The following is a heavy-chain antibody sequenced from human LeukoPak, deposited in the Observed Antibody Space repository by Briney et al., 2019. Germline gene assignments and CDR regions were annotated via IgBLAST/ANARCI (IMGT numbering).Heavy chain of an antibody. V-gene: IGHV1-2*04. Sequence: ASVKVSCKASGHTFTGYYMHWVRQAPGQGLEWMGWINPNSGGTNYAQKFQGWVTMTRDTSISTAYMELSRLRSDDTAVYYCARARNYYDSSGYYYDYWGQGTLVTVSS. CDR3: ARARNYYDSSGYYYDY. CDR2: INPNSGGT. D-gene: IGHD3-22*01. CDR1: GHTFTGYY. J-gene: IGHJ4*02.